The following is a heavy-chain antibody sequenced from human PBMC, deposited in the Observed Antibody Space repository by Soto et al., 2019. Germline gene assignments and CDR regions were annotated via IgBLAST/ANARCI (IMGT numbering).Heavy chain of an antibody. CDR2: ITTIFGTT. D-gene: IGHD3-10*01. Sequence: QVQLVQSGAEVRKTGSSVKVSCRAYGVTFTTHEFSWVRQAPGQGPEWMGGITTIFGTTKYAQKFQSRVTITADESTSTVYMELRSLRSDDTAVYYCARDQYRHGSGTYYVTGWDHWGQGTLVTVSS. J-gene: IGHJ4*02. CDR1: GVTFTTHE. CDR3: ARDQYRHGSGTYYVTGWDH. V-gene: IGHV1-69*01.